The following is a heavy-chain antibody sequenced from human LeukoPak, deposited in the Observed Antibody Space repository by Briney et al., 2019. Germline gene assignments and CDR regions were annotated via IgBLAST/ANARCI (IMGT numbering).Heavy chain of an antibody. CDR2: IYPGDSDT. CDR1: GSRFTSYW. CDR3: ARRGYYYDSSGYYNY. Sequence: GESLQISCQGSGSRFTSYWIGWVRQMPGKGLEWMGIIYPGDSDTRYSPSFQGRVTISADKSISTAYLQWSSLKASDTAMYYCARRGYYYDSSGYYNYWGQGTLVTVSS. D-gene: IGHD3-22*01. J-gene: IGHJ4*02. V-gene: IGHV5-51*01.